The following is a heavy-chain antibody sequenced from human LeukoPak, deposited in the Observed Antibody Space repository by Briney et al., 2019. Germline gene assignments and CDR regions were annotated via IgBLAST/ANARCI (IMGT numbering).Heavy chain of an antibody. CDR1: GGSISSSSYY. Sequence: PSETLSLTCAVSGGSISSSSYYWGWIRLPPGKGLEWIGSIYYSGSTYYNPSLKSRVTISVDTSKNQFSLKLSSVTAADTAVYYCARLAGYCTSTSCFNYYGMDVWGQGTTVTVSS. D-gene: IGHD2-2*01. CDR3: ARLAGYCTSTSCFNYYGMDV. V-gene: IGHV4-39*01. CDR2: IYYSGST. J-gene: IGHJ6*02.